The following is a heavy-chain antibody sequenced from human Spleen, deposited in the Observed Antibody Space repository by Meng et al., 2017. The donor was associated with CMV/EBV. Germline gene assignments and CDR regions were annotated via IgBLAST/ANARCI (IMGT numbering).Heavy chain of an antibody. J-gene: IGHJ6*02. CDR1: GYSFTTYW. V-gene: IGHV5-51*01. CDR2: IYPGDSDT. D-gene: IGHD2-2*01. Sequence: KVSCKGSGYSFTTYWIGWVRQMPGKGLEWMGIIYPGDSDTRYSPSFQGQVTISADKSISTAYLQWSSLKASDTAMYYCTRHCSTTSCYFRGGGMDVWGQGTTVTVSS. CDR3: TRHCSTTSCYFRGGGMDV.